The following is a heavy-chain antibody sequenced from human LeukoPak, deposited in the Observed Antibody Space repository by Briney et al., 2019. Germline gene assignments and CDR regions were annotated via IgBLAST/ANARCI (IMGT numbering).Heavy chain of an antibody. J-gene: IGHJ4*02. D-gene: IGHD1-26*01. CDR1: GGSISSYY. V-gene: IGHV4-59*01. Sequence: RSSETLSLTCTVSGGSISSYYWSWIRQPPGKGLEWIGYIYYSGSTNYNPSLKSRVTISVDTSKNQFSLKLSSVTAADTAVYYCARQTPNSGSYYDFDYWGQGTLVTVSS. CDR3: ARQTPNSGSYYDFDY. CDR2: IYYSGST.